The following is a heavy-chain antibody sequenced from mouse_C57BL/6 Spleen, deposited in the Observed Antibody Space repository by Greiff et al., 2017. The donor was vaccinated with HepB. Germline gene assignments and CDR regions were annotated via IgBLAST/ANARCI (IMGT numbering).Heavy chain of an antibody. Sequence: EVKLVESGGGLVKPGGSLKLSCAASGFTFSSYAMSWVRQTPEKRLEWVGTISDDGSYTYYPNNVKGRCTITRDNAKNNLYLQMSHLKSEDTAMYYCAREKGDYDGFAYWGQGTLVTVSA. D-gene: IGHD2-4*01. V-gene: IGHV5-4*01. CDR3: AREKGDYDGFAY. CDR1: GFTFSSYA. J-gene: IGHJ3*01. CDR2: ISDDGSYT.